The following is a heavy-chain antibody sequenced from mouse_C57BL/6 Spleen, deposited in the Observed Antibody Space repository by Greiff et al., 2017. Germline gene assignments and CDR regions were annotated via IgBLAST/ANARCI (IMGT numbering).Heavy chain of an antibody. D-gene: IGHD3-3*01. J-gene: IGHJ2*01. CDR1: GYTFTSYW. Sequence: QVQLQQPGAELVKPGSSVKLSCKASGYTFTSYWMHWVKQRPIQGLEWIGNIYPSDSETNYNQKFKDKATLTVDKSSSTAYMQLSSLTSADSAVYYCARWDRALDYWGQGTTLTVSS. CDR2: IYPSDSET. CDR3: ARWDRALDY. V-gene: IGHV1-52*01.